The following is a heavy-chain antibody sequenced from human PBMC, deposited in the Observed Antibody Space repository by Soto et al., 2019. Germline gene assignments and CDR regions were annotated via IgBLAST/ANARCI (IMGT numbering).Heavy chain of an antibody. CDR1: GFTFNTYT. V-gene: IGHV3-23*01. CDR2: IGASGGST. J-gene: IGHJ4*02. D-gene: IGHD4-17*01. Sequence: VQLLESGGGLVQPGGSLRLSCAASGFTFNTYTMTWVRQAPGKGLEWVSVIGASGGSTYYADSVKGRFTISRDNSKNTLYLQMNSLRAEDTAVYYCTVTTFEFWGQGTLVSVAS. CDR3: TVTTFEF.